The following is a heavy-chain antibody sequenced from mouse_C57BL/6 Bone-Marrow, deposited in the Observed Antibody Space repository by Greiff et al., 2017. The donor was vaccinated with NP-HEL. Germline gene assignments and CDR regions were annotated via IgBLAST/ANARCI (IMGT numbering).Heavy chain of an antibody. J-gene: IGHJ2*01. CDR2: IYPGGGYT. D-gene: IGHD1-2*01. V-gene: IGHV1-63*01. CDR3: ARLLRPSSFDY. Sequence: VQGVESGAELVRPGTSVKMSCKASGYTFTNYWIGWAKQRPGHGLEWIGDIYPGGGYTNYNEKFKGKATLTADKSSSTAYMQFSSLTSEDSAIYYCARLLRPSSFDYWGQGTTLTVSS. CDR1: GYTFTNYW.